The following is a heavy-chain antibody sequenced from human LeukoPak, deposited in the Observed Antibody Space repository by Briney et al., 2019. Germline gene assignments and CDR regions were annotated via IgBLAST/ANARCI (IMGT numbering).Heavy chain of an antibody. Sequence: PSETLSLTCAVYGGSFSGYYWSWIRQPPGKGLEWIGEINHSGSTNYNPSLKSRVTISVDTSKNQFSLKLSSVTAADTAVYYCARQGGVRYFDWLLSFHFDYWGQGTLVTVSS. CDR2: INHSGST. V-gene: IGHV4-34*01. CDR1: GGSFSGYY. CDR3: ARQGGVRYFDWLLSFHFDY. D-gene: IGHD3-9*01. J-gene: IGHJ4*02.